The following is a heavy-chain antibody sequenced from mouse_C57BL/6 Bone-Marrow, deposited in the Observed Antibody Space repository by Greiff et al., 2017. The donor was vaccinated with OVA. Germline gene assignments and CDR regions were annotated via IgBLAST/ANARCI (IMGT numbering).Heavy chain of an antibody. Sequence: EVKLQESGGGLVQPGGSLKLSCAASGFTFSDYGMAWVRQAPRKGPEWVAFISNLAYSIYYADTVTGRFTISRENAKNTLYLEMSSLRSEDTAMYYCARRDTTVDYWYFDVWGTGTTVTVSS. CDR3: ARRDTTVDYWYFDV. CDR2: ISNLAYSI. CDR1: GFTFSDYG. J-gene: IGHJ1*03. D-gene: IGHD1-1*01. V-gene: IGHV5-15*01.